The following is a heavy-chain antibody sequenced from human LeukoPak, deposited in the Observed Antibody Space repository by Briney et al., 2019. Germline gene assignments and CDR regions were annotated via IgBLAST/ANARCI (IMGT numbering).Heavy chain of an antibody. CDR2: IYHRGST. V-gene: IGHV4-38-2*01. CDR1: GYSISSGNY. CDR3: ARRDYYYYYMDV. Sequence: KSSETLSRTCAVSGYSISSGNYWGWIRQPPGKGLEWIGTIYHRGSTPYNPSHKSRVTISVDTFKNQFSLKLSSVTAADTAVYYCARRDYYYYYMDVLGTGTPVTVSS. J-gene: IGHJ6*03.